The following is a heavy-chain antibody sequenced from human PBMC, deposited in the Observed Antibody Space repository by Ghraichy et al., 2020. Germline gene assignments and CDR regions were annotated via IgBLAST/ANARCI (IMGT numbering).Heavy chain of an antibody. V-gene: IGHV4-59*08. CDR2: IYYSGST. J-gene: IGHJ3*02. Sequence: SETLSLTCTVSGGSMSSYYWSWIRQPPGKGLQWIGYIYYSGSTDYNPSLKSRVTISVDTSKNQFSLTLSSVTAADRAVYYCARHGASSDWYTELDEAVDIWGQGKMVTVSS. CDR3: ARHGASSDWYTELDEAVDI. D-gene: IGHD6-19*01. CDR1: GGSMSSYY.